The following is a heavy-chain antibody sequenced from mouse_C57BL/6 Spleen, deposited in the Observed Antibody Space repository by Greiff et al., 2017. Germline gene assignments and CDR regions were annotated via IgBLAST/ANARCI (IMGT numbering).Heavy chain of an antibody. CDR3: ARLPFDY. J-gene: IGHJ2*01. V-gene: IGHV1-82*01. CDR2: IYPGDGDT. Sequence: QVQLQQSGPELVKPGASVKISCKASGYAFSSSWMNWVKQRPGKGLEWIGRIYPGDGDTNYNGKFKGKATLTADKSSSTAYMQLRSLTSEDSAVYFCARLPFDYWGQGTTLTVSS. CDR1: GYAFSSSW.